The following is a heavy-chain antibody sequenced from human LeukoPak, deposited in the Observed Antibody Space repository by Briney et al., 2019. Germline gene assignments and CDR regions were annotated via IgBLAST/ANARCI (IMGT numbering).Heavy chain of an antibody. CDR2: ISYDGSNK. J-gene: IGHJ6*03. D-gene: IGHD6-13*01. CDR3: ARVGGYSSSWDYYYYMDV. V-gene: IGHV3-30*04. Sequence: GGSLRLSCAASGFTFSSYAMHWVRQAPGKGLEWVAVISYDGSNKYYADSVKGRFTISRDNSKNTLYLQMNSLRAEDTAVYYCARVGGYSSSWDYYYYMDVWGKGTTVTVSS. CDR1: GFTFSSYA.